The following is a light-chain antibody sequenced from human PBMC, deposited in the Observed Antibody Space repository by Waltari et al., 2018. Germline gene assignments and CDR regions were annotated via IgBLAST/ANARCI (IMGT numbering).Light chain of an antibody. CDR2: EVA. Sequence: QSALTQPASVSGSPGQSITISCTGTSSDVGNYNLVSWDQQHPGKAPKLMIYEVATRPSGVSNRFSGSKSGNTASLTISGLQAEDEADYYCCSYAASSTWVFGGGTKLTVL. J-gene: IGLJ3*02. CDR1: SSDVGNYNL. V-gene: IGLV2-23*02. CDR3: CSYAASSTWV.